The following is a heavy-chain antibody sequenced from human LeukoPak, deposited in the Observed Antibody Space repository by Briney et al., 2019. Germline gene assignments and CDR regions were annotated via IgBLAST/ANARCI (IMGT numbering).Heavy chain of an antibody. CDR3: ARGHYDFWSGYYDY. D-gene: IGHD3-3*01. V-gene: IGHV1-46*01. CDR1: GYTFTSNY. CDR2: IYPRDGST. J-gene: IGHJ4*02. Sequence: ASVKVSCKASGYTFTSNYIHWVRPAPGQGLEWMGMIYPRDGSTSYAQKFQGRVTVTRDASTSTVHMELSGLRSEDTAVYYCARGHYDFWSGYYDYWGQGTLVTVSS.